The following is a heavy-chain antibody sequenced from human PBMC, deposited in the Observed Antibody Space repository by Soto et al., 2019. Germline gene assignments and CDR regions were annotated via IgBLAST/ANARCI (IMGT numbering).Heavy chain of an antibody. J-gene: IGHJ5*02. D-gene: IGHD3-3*01. CDR3: AREGRITIFGVVYNWFDP. CDR2: INHSGST. V-gene: IGHV4-34*01. CDR1: GGSFSGYY. Sequence: SETLSLTCAVYGGSFSGYYWSWIRQPPGKGLEWIGEINHSGSTNYNPSLKSRVTISVDTSKNQFSLKLSSVTAADTAVYYCAREGRITIFGVVYNWFDPWGQGTLVTVSS.